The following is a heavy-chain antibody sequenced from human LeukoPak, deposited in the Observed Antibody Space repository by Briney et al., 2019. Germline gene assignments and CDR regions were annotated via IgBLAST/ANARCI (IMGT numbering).Heavy chain of an antibody. CDR2: ISAYNGNT. CDR1: GYTFTSYG. CDR3: ARIGVVLLWFGESKHAFDI. V-gene: IGHV1-18*01. Sequence: ASVKVSCKASGYTFTSYGISWVRQAPGQGLEWMGWISAYNGNTNYAQKFQGRVTMTTDTSTSTAYMELRSLRSDDTAVYYCARIGVVLLWFGESKHAFDIWGQGTMVTVSS. D-gene: IGHD3-10*01. J-gene: IGHJ3*02.